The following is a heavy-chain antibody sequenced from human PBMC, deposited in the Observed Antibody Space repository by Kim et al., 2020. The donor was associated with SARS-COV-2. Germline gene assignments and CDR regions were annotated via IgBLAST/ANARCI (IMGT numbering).Heavy chain of an antibody. V-gene: IGHV3-33*01. CDR3: AGDYSSSWFYYYYYGMDV. D-gene: IGHD6-13*01. J-gene: IGHJ6*02. CDR2: IWYDGSNK. CDR1: GFTFSSYG. Sequence: GGSLRLSCAASGFTFSSYGMHWVRQAPGKGLEWVAVIWYDGSNKYYADSAKGRFTISRENSKNTLYLQMNSLGAEDTAVYYCAGDYSSSWFYYYYYGMDVWGQGTTVTVSS.